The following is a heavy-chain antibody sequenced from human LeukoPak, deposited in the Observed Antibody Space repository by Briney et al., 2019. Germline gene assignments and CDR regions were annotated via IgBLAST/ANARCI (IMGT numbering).Heavy chain of an antibody. J-gene: IGHJ4*02. CDR3: AKRYSVDWYYFDY. V-gene: IGHV3-30*18. D-gene: IGHD1-26*01. CDR2: ISSDGSNK. CDR1: GFTFSSYG. Sequence: GRSLRLSCAASGFTFSSYGMHWVRQAPGKGLEWVAVISSDGSNKYYADSVKGRFTISRDNSKNTLYLQMNSLRADGTAVYYCAKRYSVDWYYFDYWGQGTLVTVSS.